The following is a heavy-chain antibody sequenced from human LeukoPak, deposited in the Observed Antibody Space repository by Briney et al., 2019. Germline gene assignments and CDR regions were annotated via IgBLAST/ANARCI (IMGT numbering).Heavy chain of an antibody. D-gene: IGHD1-7*01. Sequence: ASVKVSCKASGYTFTSYDINWVRHATGQGLERMGWMNPNSGNTGYAQKFQGSVTMTRTTSISTAYMELSSLRSKDTDVDYCARAPSITGTTPPGYWGQGTLVTVSS. J-gene: IGHJ4*02. V-gene: IGHV1-8*01. CDR2: MNPNSGNT. CDR3: ARAPSITGTTPPGY. CDR1: GYTFTSYD.